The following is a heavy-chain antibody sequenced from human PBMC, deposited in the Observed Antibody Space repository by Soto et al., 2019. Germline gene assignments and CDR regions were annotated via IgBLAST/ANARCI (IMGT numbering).Heavy chain of an antibody. D-gene: IGHD1-1*01. Sequence: GGSLRLSCAASGFTFSNAWMSWVRQAPGKGLEWVGRIKSKTDGGTTDYAAPVKGRFTISSDDSKNTLYLQMNSLKTEDTDVYYCTTDLAGTTFAAFDIWGQGTMVTVSS. CDR3: TTDLAGTTFAAFDI. CDR2: IKSKTDGGTT. CDR1: GFTFSNAW. V-gene: IGHV3-15*01. J-gene: IGHJ3*02.